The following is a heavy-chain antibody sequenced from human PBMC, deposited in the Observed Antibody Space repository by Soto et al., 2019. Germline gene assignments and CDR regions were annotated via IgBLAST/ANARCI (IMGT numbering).Heavy chain of an antibody. Sequence: GASVKVSCKASGYTFTSYYMHWVRQAPGQGLEWMGIINPSGGSTSYAQKFQGRVTMTRDTSTSTVYMELSSLRSEDTAVYYCAGDGGGSSIGYGMDVWGQGTTVTVSS. CDR2: INPSGGST. V-gene: IGHV1-46*01. CDR1: GYTFTSYY. J-gene: IGHJ6*02. CDR3: AGDGGGSSIGYGMDV. D-gene: IGHD6-6*01.